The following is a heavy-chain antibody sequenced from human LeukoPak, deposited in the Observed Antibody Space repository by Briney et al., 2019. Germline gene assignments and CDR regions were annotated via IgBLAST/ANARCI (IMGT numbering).Heavy chain of an antibody. CDR3: ARDSPMTTDLDY. CDR2: IWYDGSNK. J-gene: IGHJ4*02. CDR1: GFTFSSYG. Sequence: GGSLRLSRAASGFTFSSYGMHWVRQAPGKGLEGVAVIWYDGSNKYYADSVKGRFTISRDNSKNTLYLQMNSLRAEDTAVYYCARDSPMTTDLDYWGQGTLVTVSS. V-gene: IGHV3-33*01. D-gene: IGHD4-17*01.